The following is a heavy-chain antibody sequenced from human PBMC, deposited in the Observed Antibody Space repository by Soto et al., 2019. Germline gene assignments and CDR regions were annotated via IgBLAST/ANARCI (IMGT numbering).Heavy chain of an antibody. Sequence: QVQLVESGGGVVQPGRSLRLSCAASGFTFSSYAMHWVRQAPGKGLEWVAVISYDGSNKYYADSVKGPFTISRDNSKNTLCVQMNSLRAGDTAVYYCARDLRLVDLYYGMAVWRQGTTVTVS. CDR1: GFTFSSYA. CDR2: ISYDGSNK. D-gene: IGHD6-19*01. CDR3: ARDLRLVDLYYGMAV. V-gene: IGHV3-30-3*01. J-gene: IGHJ6*02.